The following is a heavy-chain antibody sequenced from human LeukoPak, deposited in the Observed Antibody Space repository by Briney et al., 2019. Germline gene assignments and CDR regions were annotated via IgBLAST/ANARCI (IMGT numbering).Heavy chain of an antibody. CDR3: AKATSFPEYSSSWYRRHTTKYNWFDP. D-gene: IGHD6-13*01. Sequence: QAGGSLRLSCAASGFTFSSYGMHWVSQAPGKGLEWVAVISYDGSNKYYADSVKGRFTISRDNSKNTLYLQMNSLRAEDTAVYYCAKATSFPEYSSSWYRRHTTKYNWFDPWGQGTLVTVSS. CDR1: GFTFSSYG. CDR2: ISYDGSNK. J-gene: IGHJ5*02. V-gene: IGHV3-30*18.